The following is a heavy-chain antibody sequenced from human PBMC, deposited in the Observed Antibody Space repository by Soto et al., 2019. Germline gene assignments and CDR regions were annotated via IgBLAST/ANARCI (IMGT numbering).Heavy chain of an antibody. V-gene: IGHV1-8*01. Sequence: ASVKVYFKASGYPFTSYDINWVRQATGQGLEWMGWMNPNSGNTGYAQKFQGRVTMTRNTSISTAYMELSSLRSEDTAVYYCANFRNYYGMDVWGQGTTVTVSS. CDR2: MNPNSGNT. CDR3: ANFRNYYGMDV. CDR1: GYPFTSYD. J-gene: IGHJ6*02.